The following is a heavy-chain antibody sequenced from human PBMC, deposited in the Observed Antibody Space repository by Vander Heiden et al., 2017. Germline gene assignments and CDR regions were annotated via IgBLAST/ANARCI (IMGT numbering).Heavy chain of an antibody. D-gene: IGHD7-27*01. CDR2: ISGSGGTT. V-gene: IGHV3-23*01. CDR1: GFTFSTYA. CDR3: AKEWAGDPLW. J-gene: IGHJ4*02. Sequence: EVQLLESGGGLVQPGGSLTLSCPASGFTFSTYAMTSVRQAPGKGLQWVSSISGSGGTTYYADAVKGRFTIARDNAKNTLYVQMNSLRAEDTAMYYCAKEWAGDPLWWGQGTLVTVSS.